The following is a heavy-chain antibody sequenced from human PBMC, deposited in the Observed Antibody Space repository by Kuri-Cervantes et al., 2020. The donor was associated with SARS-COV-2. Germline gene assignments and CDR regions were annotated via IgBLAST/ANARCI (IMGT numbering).Heavy chain of an antibody. Sequence: SETLSLTCTVSGYSISSGYYWGWIRQPPGKGLEWIGSIYHSGSTYYNPSLKGRVTISVDTSKNQFPLKLSSVTAADTAVYYCAREDSSSWLYSYDYWGQGTLVTVSS. CDR1: GYSISSGYY. J-gene: IGHJ4*02. D-gene: IGHD6-13*01. CDR3: AREDSSSWLYSYDY. V-gene: IGHV4-38-2*02. CDR2: IYHSGST.